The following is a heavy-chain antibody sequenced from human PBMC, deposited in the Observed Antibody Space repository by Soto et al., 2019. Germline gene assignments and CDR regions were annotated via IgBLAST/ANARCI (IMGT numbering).Heavy chain of an antibody. Sequence: GGSLRLSCAASGFTFSSFSMNWVRQAPGKGLEWVSYISSSSSTIYYADSVKGRFTISRDNAKNSLYLQMNSLRAEDTAVYYCATGVDIVVVVAAGHAFDIWGQGTMVTVSS. D-gene: IGHD2-15*01. CDR2: ISSSSSTI. V-gene: IGHV3-48*01. CDR1: GFTFSSFS. CDR3: ATGVDIVVVVAAGHAFDI. J-gene: IGHJ3*02.